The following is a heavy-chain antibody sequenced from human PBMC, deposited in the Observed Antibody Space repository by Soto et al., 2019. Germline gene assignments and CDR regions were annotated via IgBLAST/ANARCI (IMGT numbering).Heavy chain of an antibody. V-gene: IGHV4-31*03. Sequence: PSETLSLTCTVSGGSISSGGYYWSWIRQHPGKGLEWIGYIYYSGSTYYNPSLKGRVTISVDTSKNQFSLKLSSVTAADTAVYYCARVDYYDSSGYYRTEYFQHWGQGTLVTVSS. CDR2: IYYSGST. CDR1: GGSISSGGYY. D-gene: IGHD3-22*01. J-gene: IGHJ1*01. CDR3: ARVDYYDSSGYYRTEYFQH.